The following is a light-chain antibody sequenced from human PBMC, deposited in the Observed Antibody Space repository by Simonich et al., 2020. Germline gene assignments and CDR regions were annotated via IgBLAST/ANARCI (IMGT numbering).Light chain of an antibody. CDR2: DCS. Sequence: QSALTQPASVSGSPGKSITIPCTGTSRDVGGDNYVSWYQQHPGKAPKLMIYDCSKRPSGVSKRFSGSKSGNTASLTISGLQAEDEADYYCSSYTSSSTLVFGGGTKLTVL. CDR3: SSYTSSSTLV. J-gene: IGLJ2*01. V-gene: IGLV2-14*01. CDR1: SRDVGGDNY.